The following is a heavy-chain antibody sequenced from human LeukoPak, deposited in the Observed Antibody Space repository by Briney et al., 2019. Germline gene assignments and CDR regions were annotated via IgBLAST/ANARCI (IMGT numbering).Heavy chain of an antibody. Sequence: ASVKVSCKASGYTFTCSYMHWVRQAPGQPLDWMGWINPNSGGTNYAQKFQGTVTMTRDTSISTAYMELSRLRSDDTAVYYCARDPHYTSNLDYWGQGTLVTVSS. CDR3: ARDPHYTSNLDY. CDR2: INPNSGGT. V-gene: IGHV1-2*02. J-gene: IGHJ4*02. D-gene: IGHD3-3*01. CDR1: GYTFTCSY.